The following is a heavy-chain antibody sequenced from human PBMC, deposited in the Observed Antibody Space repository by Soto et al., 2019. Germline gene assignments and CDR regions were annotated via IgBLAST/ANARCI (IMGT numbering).Heavy chain of an antibody. CDR1: GGTFSSYA. CDR2: IIPIFGTA. Sequence: QVQLVQSGAEVKKPGSSVKVSCKASGGTFSSYAISWVRQAPGQGLEWMGGIIPIFGTANYAQKFQCRVTITADEFTSTAYMELSSLRSDDPVVYFCARWLGTGSPEYWGQGTLVTVSS. CDR3: ARWLGTGSPEY. J-gene: IGHJ4*02. V-gene: IGHV1-69*12. D-gene: IGHD1-1*01.